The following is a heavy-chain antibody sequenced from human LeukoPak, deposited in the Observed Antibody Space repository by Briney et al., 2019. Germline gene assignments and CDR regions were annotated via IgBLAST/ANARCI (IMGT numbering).Heavy chain of an antibody. CDR3: ARAASGYSSGWPHYYYYYMDV. Sequence: GGSLRLSCAASGFTVSSNYMSWVRQAPGKGLEWVSSISSRSSYIYYADSVKGRFTISRDNAKNSLYLQMNSLRAEDTAVYYCARAASGYSSGWPHYYYYYMDVWGKGTTVTISS. CDR2: ISSRSSYI. CDR1: GFTVSSNY. J-gene: IGHJ6*03. V-gene: IGHV3-21*01. D-gene: IGHD6-19*01.